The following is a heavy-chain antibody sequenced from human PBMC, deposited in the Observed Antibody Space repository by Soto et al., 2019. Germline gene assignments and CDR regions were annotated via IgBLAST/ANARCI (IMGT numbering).Heavy chain of an antibody. CDR1: GYTFTVYY. V-gene: IGHV1-2*02. D-gene: IGHD1-26*01. J-gene: IGHJ4*02. CDR3: ARDLAKGGGSAGFDY. CDR2: INPKSGGT. Sequence: ASVKVSCKASGYTFTVYYMHWVRQAPGQGLEWMGWINPKSGGTMYPQKFQGRVTMTWDTSISTAYMALTRLRSDDTAVYYCARDLAKGGGSAGFDYWGQGTPVTVSS.